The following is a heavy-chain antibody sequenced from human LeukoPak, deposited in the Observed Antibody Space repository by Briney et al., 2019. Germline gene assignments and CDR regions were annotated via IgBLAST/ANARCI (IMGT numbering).Heavy chain of an antibody. V-gene: IGHV4-30-4*08. Sequence: SQTLPLTCTVSGGSISSGDYYWSWIRQPPGKGLEWIEYIYYSGSTYYNPSLKSRVTISVDTSKNQFSLKLSSVTAADTAVYYCARAPYGDSARFDYWGQGTLVTVSS. CDR1: GGSISSGDYY. J-gene: IGHJ4*02. D-gene: IGHD4-17*01. CDR3: ARAPYGDSARFDY. CDR2: IYYSGST.